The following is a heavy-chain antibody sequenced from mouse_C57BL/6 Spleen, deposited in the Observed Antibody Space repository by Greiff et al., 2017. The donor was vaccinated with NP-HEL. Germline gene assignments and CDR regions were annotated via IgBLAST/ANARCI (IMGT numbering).Heavy chain of an antibody. J-gene: IGHJ3*01. V-gene: IGHV1-59*01. Sequence: QVQLKQPGAELVRPGTSVKLSCKASGYTFTSYWMHWVKQRPGQGLEWIGVIDPSDSYTNYNQKFKGKATLTVDTSSSTAYMQLSSLTSEDSAVYYCARTGTVAYWGQGTLVTVSA. CDR1: GYTFTSYW. D-gene: IGHD4-1*01. CDR2: IDPSDSYT. CDR3: ARTGTVAY.